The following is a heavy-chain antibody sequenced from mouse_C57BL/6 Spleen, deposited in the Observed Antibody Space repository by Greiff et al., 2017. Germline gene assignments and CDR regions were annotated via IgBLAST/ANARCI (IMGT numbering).Heavy chain of an antibody. CDR2: ISSGSSTI. CDR3: ARANGYYHYFDY. Sequence: DVKLVESGGGLVKPGGSLKLSCAASGFTFSDYGMHWVRQAPEKGLEWVAYISSGSSTIYYADTVKGRFTISRDNAKNTLFLQMTSLRSEDTAMYYCARANGYYHYFDYWGQGTTLTVSS. D-gene: IGHD2-3*01. CDR1: GFTFSDYG. V-gene: IGHV5-17*01. J-gene: IGHJ2*01.